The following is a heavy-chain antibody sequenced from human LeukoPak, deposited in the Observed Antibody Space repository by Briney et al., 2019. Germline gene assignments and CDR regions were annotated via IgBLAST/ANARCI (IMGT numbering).Heavy chain of an antibody. J-gene: IGHJ4*02. D-gene: IGHD6-6*01. Sequence: APVKVSCKASGYTFTGYYMHWVRQAPGQGLEWMGRINPNSGGTNYAQKFQGRVTMTRDTSISTAYMELSRLRSDDTAVYYCARVHSSSSWATFDYWGQGTLVTVSS. CDR1: GYTFTGYY. CDR2: INPNSGGT. V-gene: IGHV1-2*06. CDR3: ARVHSSSSWATFDY.